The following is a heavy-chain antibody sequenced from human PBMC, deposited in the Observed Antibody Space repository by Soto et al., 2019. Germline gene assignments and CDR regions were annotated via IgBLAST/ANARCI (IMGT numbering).Heavy chain of an antibody. CDR3: ARGGWRHIDY. CDR2: IYYSGST. J-gene: IGHJ4*02. Sequence: QVQLQESGPGLAKPSETLSLTCTVSGGSISTYYWSWIRQPPGKGLEWIGYIYYSGSTNYNPSLKSRVTISVDTSKNQFSLKLRSVTAADTAVYYCARGGWRHIDYWGQGTLVTVSS. D-gene: IGHD3-3*01. V-gene: IGHV4-59*08. CDR1: GGSISTYY.